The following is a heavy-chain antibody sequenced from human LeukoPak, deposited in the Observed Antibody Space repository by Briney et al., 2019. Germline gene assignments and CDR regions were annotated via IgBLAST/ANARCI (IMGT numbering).Heavy chain of an antibody. J-gene: IGHJ5*02. CDR1: GGTFSTYA. V-gene: IGHV1-69*01. CDR2: IIPIFGIT. Sequence: ASVKLSCKSSGGTFSTYAVTWVRQAPGQGLEWIGGIIPIFGITNYAQKFQGRVTITADESTSTVFMDLSSLRSEDMALYYCARGPGDYGDFNWFDRWGQDTLDTVSS. CDR3: ARGPGDYGDFNWFDR. D-gene: IGHD4-17*01.